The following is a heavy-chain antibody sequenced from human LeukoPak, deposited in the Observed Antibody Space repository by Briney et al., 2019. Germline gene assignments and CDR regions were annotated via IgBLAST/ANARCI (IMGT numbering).Heavy chain of an antibody. J-gene: IGHJ5*02. CDR2: IYYSGST. Sequence: PSETLSLTCGVSGGSFNSDDYYWNWIRQPPGKGLEWIGYIYYSGSTNYNPSLKSRVTIPVDTSKNQFSLKLSSVTAADTAVYYCARSRGFLNWFDPWGQGTLVTVSS. CDR1: GGSFNSDDYY. CDR3: ARSRGFLNWFDP. V-gene: IGHV4-61*08. D-gene: IGHD2/OR15-2a*01.